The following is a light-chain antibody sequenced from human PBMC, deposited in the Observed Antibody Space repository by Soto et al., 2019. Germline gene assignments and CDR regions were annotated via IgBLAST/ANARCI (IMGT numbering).Light chain of an antibody. V-gene: IGKV3D-15*01. CDR1: ENINTY. Sequence: VVLTQSPATLSVSPGERATLSCRASENINTYLAWYQQKPGQAPKLLIYDASNRATGIPARFSASGSGTEFTLTISSLQSEDFAVYYCQQYNNWPRPFGQGTKVDI. CDR3: QQYNNWPRP. J-gene: IGKJ1*01. CDR2: DAS.